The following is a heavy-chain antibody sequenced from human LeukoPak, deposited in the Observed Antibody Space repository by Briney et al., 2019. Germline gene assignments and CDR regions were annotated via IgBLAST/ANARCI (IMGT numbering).Heavy chain of an antibody. CDR3: ARLSRSGYYMDV. Sequence: SETLSLTCTVSGGSISSYHWSWIRQPAGKGLEWIGRIYTSGGTNYNPSLKSRVTISVDKSKNQFSLKLSSVTAADTAVYYCARLSRSGYYMDVWGKGTTVTVSS. CDR2: IYTSGGT. J-gene: IGHJ6*03. V-gene: IGHV4-4*07. CDR1: GGSISSYH. D-gene: IGHD3-3*01.